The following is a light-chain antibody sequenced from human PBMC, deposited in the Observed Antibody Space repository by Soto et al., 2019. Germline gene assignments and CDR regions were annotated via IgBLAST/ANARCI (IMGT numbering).Light chain of an antibody. CDR3: QQRSNWPPT. J-gene: IGKJ1*01. CDR1: QSVSSY. V-gene: IGKV3-11*01. CDR2: DAS. Sequence: EIVLTQSPDTLSLSPGETATLSCRASQSVSSYLAWYQQKPGQAPRLLIYDASTRATGIPARFSGSGSGTDFTLTITSLEPEDFAVYYCQQRSNWPPTFGQGTRVDIK.